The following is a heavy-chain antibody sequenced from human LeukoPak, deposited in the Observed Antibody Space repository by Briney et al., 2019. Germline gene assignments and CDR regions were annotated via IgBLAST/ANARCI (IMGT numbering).Heavy chain of an antibody. CDR1: GGSISSYY. V-gene: IGHV4-59*01. J-gene: IGHJ6*02. D-gene: IGHD2-2*01. CDR2: IYYSGST. CDR3: ARVPAGGVFYYYYGMDV. Sequence: SETLPLTCTVSGGSISSYYWSWIRQPPGKGLEWIGYIYYSGSTNYNPSLKSRVTISVDTSKNQFSLKLSSVTAAGTAVYYCARVPAGGVFYYYYGMDVWGQGTTVTVSS.